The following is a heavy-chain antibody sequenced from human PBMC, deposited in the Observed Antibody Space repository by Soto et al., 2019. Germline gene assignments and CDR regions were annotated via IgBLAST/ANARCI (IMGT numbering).Heavy chain of an antibody. J-gene: IGHJ6*02. Sequence: ASVKVSCKASGYTFTGYYMHWVRQAPGQGLEWMGWINPNSGGTNYAQKFRGRVTMTRDTSISTAYMELSRLRSDDTAVYYCAREPNYYGSGSYYWGWNYYGMDVWGQGTTVTVSS. CDR3: AREPNYYGSGSYYWGWNYYGMDV. D-gene: IGHD3-10*01. V-gene: IGHV1-2*02. CDR1: GYTFTGYY. CDR2: INPNSGGT.